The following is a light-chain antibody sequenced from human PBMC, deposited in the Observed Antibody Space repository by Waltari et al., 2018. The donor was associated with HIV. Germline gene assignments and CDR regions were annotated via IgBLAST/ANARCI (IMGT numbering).Light chain of an antibody. V-gene: IGLV3-1*01. J-gene: IGLJ3*02. CDR3: QAWDSGTIV. Sequence: SYDLTQPPSVSVSSGQTATVTCSGVNLGHKYVSWYQQRSGQSPVLVIYQDTKMPPGIPERFFGSTSENTATLTINETQPLDEAHYSCQAWDSGTIVFGGGTSLTVL. CDR2: QDT. CDR1: NLGHKY.